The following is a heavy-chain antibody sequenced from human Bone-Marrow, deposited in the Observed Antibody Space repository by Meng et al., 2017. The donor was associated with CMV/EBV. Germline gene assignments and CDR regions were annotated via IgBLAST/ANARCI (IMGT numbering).Heavy chain of an antibody. V-gene: IGHV1-69*10. CDR2: IIPILGIA. CDR1: GGTFSSYA. Sequence: SVQVSCKASGGTFSSYAISWVRQAPGQGLEWMGGIIPILGIANYAQKFQGRVTITADKSTSTAYMELSSLRSEDTAVYYCARDPPPTYCSSTSCPDYYYGMDVWGQGTTVTVSS. J-gene: IGHJ6*02. D-gene: IGHD2-2*01. CDR3: ARDPPPTYCSSTSCPDYYYGMDV.